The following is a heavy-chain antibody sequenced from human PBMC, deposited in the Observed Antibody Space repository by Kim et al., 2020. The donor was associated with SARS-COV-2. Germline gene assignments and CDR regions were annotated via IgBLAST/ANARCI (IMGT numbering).Heavy chain of an antibody. CDR1: GLTFTNAW. J-gene: IGHJ4*02. Sequence: GGSLRLSCAASGLTFTNAWMSWVRQGPGKGLEWVGRIRSKTDGGTTDYAASVKGRFTISRDDSKNMLYLEMNSLKTEDTAVYYCTTFTMLRGVIGYWGQGTLVTVSS. V-gene: IGHV3-15*01. CDR3: TTFTMLRGVIGY. CDR2: IRSKTDGGTT. D-gene: IGHD3-10*01.